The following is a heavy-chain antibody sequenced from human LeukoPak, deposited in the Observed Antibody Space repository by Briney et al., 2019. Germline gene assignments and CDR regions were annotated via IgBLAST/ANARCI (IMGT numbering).Heavy chain of an antibody. D-gene: IGHD2-21*02. J-gene: IGHJ6*02. V-gene: IGHV3-15*01. CDR3: TTAPDCGVDCAYNYYGMDV. CDR1: GFTFSNFG. CDR2: IKSKSDGGTT. Sequence: PGGSLRLSCIASGFTFSNFGMHWIRQAPGEGLEWVGRIKSKSDGGTTDYAAPVKGRFTISRDDSKHTLYLQMNSLKTEDTAVYYCTTAPDCGVDCAYNYYGMDVWGQGTTVTVSS.